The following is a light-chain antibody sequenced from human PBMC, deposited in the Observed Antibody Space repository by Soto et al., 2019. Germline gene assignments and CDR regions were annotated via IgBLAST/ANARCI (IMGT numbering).Light chain of an antibody. J-gene: IGKJ1*01. CDR2: GAS. CDR1: QSLSGT. V-gene: IGKV3-11*01. Sequence: EIVLTQSPATLSLSPGERATLSCRASQSLSGTLAWFQQKPGKPPRLLIYGASNRATGIPARFTASGSGTDFTLTISSLEPEDFAVYYCQQRTFWPRTFGQGTKVEIK. CDR3: QQRTFWPRT.